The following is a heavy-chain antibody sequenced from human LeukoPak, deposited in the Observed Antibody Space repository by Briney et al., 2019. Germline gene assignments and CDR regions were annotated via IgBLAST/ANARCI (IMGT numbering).Heavy chain of an antibody. Sequence: GGSLRLSCAASGFTFSSYWMSWVRQAPGKGLEWVANIKQDGSERYYVDSVKGRFTISRDNAKNTLYLQMNSLRAEDTAVYYCARRIQGMAPYYFDYWGQGTLVTVSS. J-gene: IGHJ4*02. CDR3: ARRIQGMAPYYFDY. D-gene: IGHD5-24*01. CDR1: GFTFSSYW. CDR2: IKQDGSER. V-gene: IGHV3-7*01.